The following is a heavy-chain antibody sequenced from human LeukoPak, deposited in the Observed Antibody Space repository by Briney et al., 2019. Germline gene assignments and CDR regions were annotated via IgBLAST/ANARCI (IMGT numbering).Heavy chain of an antibody. V-gene: IGHV3-74*01. CDR2: AKGDASYT. CDR3: VRDGDDYNFDY. J-gene: IGHJ4*02. CDR1: GFAFSSYW. D-gene: IGHD5-24*01. Sequence: GGPLRLSCAASGFAFSSYWMDWVRQAKGKGLVWVSRAKGDASYTDYADSVKGRFTISRDNARNTLYLQMHSLRAEDTAVYYCVRDGDDYNFDYWGQGSLVTVSS.